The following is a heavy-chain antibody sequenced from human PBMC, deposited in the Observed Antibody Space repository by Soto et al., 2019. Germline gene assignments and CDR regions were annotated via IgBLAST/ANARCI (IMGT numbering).Heavy chain of an antibody. J-gene: IGHJ4*02. Sequence: QVHLVQSGGEVKKPGASVKVSCKGSGYTFTSYSITWVRQAPGQGLEWMGWISAHNGNTDYAQRLQGRVTVTRDTSTSTAYMELWSLRSDDTAVYYCARGRYGDYWGQGALVTVSS. CDR3: ARGRYGDY. V-gene: IGHV1-18*01. D-gene: IGHD1-1*01. CDR1: GYTFTSYS. CDR2: ISAHNGNT.